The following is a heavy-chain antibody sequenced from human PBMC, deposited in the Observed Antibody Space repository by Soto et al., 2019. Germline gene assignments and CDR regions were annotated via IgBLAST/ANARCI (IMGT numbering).Heavy chain of an antibody. V-gene: IGHV4-59*11. CDR2: VHYSGNT. Sequence: QVQLQESGPGLVKPAETLSLTCTVSGGSLSSQYWTWIRQPPGKGLEWIGYVHYSGNTNYNPSLTCRVTISVDTSMNLFSLKLASVTAAATAVYYWANLPGAGYGGIFDPWGQGTLVTVSS. J-gene: IGHJ5*02. CDR3: ANLPGAGYGGIFDP. D-gene: IGHD4-17*01. CDR1: GGSLSSQY.